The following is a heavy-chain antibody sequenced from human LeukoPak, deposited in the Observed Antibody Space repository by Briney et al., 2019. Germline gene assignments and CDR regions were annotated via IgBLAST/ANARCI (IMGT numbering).Heavy chain of an antibody. Sequence: SETLSLTCTVSGGSISSSSYYWGWIRQPPGKGLEWIGSIYYSGSTYYNPSLKSRVTISVDTSKSQFSLKLSSVTAADTAVYYCATRPYGDYPFDIWGQGTMVTVSS. J-gene: IGHJ3*02. CDR1: GGSISSSSYY. D-gene: IGHD4-17*01. CDR3: ATRPYGDYPFDI. V-gene: IGHV4-39*01. CDR2: IYYSGST.